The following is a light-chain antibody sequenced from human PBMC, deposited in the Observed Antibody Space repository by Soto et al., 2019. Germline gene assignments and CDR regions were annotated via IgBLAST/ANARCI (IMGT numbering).Light chain of an antibody. CDR1: QSVSSSF. V-gene: IGKV3-20*01. J-gene: IGKJ2*01. Sequence: EIVLTQSPGTLSLSPGERATLSCRASQSVSSSFLAWYQQKPGQAPRLLMYGASSRATGIPDRFSGTGSGTDFTLTISSLEPEDFAVYYCQQYDSSPYTFGLGTKLEIK. CDR3: QQYDSSPYT. CDR2: GAS.